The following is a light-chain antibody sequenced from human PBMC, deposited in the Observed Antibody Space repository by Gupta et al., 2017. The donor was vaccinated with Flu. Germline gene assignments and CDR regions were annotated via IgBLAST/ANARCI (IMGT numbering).Light chain of an antibody. CDR2: GSS. V-gene: IGKV3-15*01. CDR1: QSISTD. CDR3: PQDNTWPPIT. J-gene: IGKJ4*01. Sequence: EIVMTQSPATLSVSPGERATLSCRASQSISTDLAWYQQQPGQAPRLLMFGSSTSATGLPARFRGSGSGTEFPLTISSRQYEDFAVYYCPQDNTWPPITFGGGTKVEIK.